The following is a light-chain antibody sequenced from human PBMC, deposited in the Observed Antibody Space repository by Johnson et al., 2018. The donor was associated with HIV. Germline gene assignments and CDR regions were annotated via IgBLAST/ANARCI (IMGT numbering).Light chain of an antibody. J-gene: IGLJ1*01. CDR3: GTWDTSLVTEF. CDR2: ENN. Sequence: QSVLTQPPSVSAAPGQKVTISCSGSSSNIGNNYVSWYQQLPGTAPKLLIYENNKRPSGIPDRFSGSKSGTSATLGITGLQTGDEADYYCGTWDTSLVTEFFGTGTKVTVL. CDR1: SSNIGNNY. V-gene: IGLV1-51*02.